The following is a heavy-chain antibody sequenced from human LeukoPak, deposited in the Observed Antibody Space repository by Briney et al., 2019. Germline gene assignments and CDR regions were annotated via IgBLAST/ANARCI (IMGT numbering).Heavy chain of an antibody. CDR3: ARDSLTTVIDFYYYGMDV. V-gene: IGHV1-18*01. J-gene: IGHJ6*02. CDR1: GYTSTSYG. CDR2: ISAYNGYT. Sequence: ASVKVSCKASGYTSTSYGISWVRQAPGQGLEWMGWISAYNGYTHYAQRLQGRVTMTTDTSTSTAYMELKSLGSDDTAVYYCARDSLTTVIDFYYYGMDVWGQGTTVTVSS. D-gene: IGHD4-17*01.